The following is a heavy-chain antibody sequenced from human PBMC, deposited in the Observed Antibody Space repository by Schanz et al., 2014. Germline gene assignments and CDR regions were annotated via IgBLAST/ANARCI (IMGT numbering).Heavy chain of an antibody. Sequence: VQLVDSGGGLVQPGGSLRLSCASSGFSFTTYAMSWVRQAPGKGLEWVSAISGSGGSTYYADSVKGRFTISRDNSKNTLYLQMNSLRAEDTAVYYCAKGRFGELSAFDIWGQGTMVTVSS. D-gene: IGHD3-10*01. CDR2: ISGSGGST. CDR3: AKGRFGELSAFDI. V-gene: IGHV3-23*04. J-gene: IGHJ3*02. CDR1: GFSFTTYA.